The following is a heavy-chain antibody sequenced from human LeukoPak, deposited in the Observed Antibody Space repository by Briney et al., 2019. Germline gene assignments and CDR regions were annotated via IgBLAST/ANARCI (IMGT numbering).Heavy chain of an antibody. CDR3: ARTDPKYSSGWYDY. J-gene: IGHJ4*02. D-gene: IGHD6-19*01. CDR2: IYYSGST. Sequence: PSETLSLTCTVSGGSISSSSYYWGWIRQPPGKGLEWIGSIYYSGSTYYNPSLKSRVTISVDTSKNQFSLKLSSVTAADTAVCYCARTDPKYSSGWYDYWGQGTLVTVSS. CDR1: GGSISSSSYY. V-gene: IGHV4-39*01.